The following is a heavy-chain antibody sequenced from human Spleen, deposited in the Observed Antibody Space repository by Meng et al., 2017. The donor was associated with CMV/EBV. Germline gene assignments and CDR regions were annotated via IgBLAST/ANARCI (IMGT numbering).Heavy chain of an antibody. CDR1: GFPFDDYA. J-gene: IGHJ4*02. CDR3: ARVGTFDFWSGYYPY. Sequence: GESLKISCAASGFPFDDYAMHWVRQAPGKGLEWVAVISYDGSNKYYADSVKGRFTISRDNSKNTLYLQMNSLRPEDTAVYYCARVGTFDFWSGYYPYWGQGTLVTVSS. V-gene: IGHV3-30*04. D-gene: IGHD3-3*01. CDR2: ISYDGSNK.